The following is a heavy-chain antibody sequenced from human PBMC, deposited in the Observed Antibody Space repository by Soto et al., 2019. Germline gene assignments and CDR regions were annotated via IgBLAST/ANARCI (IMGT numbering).Heavy chain of an antibody. J-gene: IGHJ6*02. CDR2: FDPEDGET. V-gene: IGHV1-24*01. CDR3: ATTIFGVVITRPYYYYGMDV. CDR1: GYTLTELS. Sequence: ASVKVSCKVSGYTLTELSMHWVRQAPGKGLEWMGGFDPEDGETIYAQKFQGRVTMTEDTYTDTAYMELSSLRSEDTAVYYCATTIFGVVITRPYYYYGMDVWGQGTTVTVS. D-gene: IGHD3-3*01.